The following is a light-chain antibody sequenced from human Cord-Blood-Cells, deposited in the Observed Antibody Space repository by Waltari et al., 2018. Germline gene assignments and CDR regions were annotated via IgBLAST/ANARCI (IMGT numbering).Light chain of an antibody. CDR1: QSVSSN. Sequence: EIVMTQSPATLSLSPGERAPLSCRASQSVSSNLAWYQQKPGQAPRLLIYGASTRATGIPARFSGSGSGTEFTLTISSLQSEDFAVYYCQQYNNWPGTFGQGTKVEIK. V-gene: IGKV3-15*01. CDR2: GAS. CDR3: QQYNNWPGT. J-gene: IGKJ1*01.